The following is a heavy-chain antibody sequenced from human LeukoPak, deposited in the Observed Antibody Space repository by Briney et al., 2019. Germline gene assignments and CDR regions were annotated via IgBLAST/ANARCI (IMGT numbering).Heavy chain of an antibody. CDR2: ISYDGSNK. CDR3: ARDSPYYYDSSGYPEYFQH. V-gene: IGHV3-30*04. CDR1: GFTFSSYA. D-gene: IGHD3-22*01. J-gene: IGHJ1*01. Sequence: GESLRLSCAASGFTFSSYAMHWVRQAPGKGLEWVAVISYDGSNKYYADSVKGRFTISRDNSKNTLYLQMNSLRAEDTAVYYCARDSPYYYDSSGYPEYFQHWGQGTLITVSS.